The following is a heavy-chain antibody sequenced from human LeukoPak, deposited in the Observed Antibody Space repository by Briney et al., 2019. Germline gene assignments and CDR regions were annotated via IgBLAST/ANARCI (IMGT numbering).Heavy chain of an antibody. CDR2: FDPDDGET. CDR3: ARDACSSTICSAGGNWFVP. D-gene: IGHD2-2*01. V-gene: IGHV1-24*01. J-gene: IGHJ5*02. CDR1: GYTLTELS. Sequence: ASVKVSCKVSGYTLTELSMHWVRQAPGKGLEWMGGFDPDDGETIYAQKFQGRVTMTRDTSTSTVYMELSSLRSEDTAVYYCARDACSSTICSAGGNWFVPWGQGTLVTVSS.